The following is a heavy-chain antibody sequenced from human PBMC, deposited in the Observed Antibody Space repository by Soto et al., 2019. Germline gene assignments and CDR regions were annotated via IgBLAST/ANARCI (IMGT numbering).Heavy chain of an antibody. J-gene: IGHJ4*02. CDR1: GGSISSSSYY. D-gene: IGHD3-3*01. CDR3: ARSSRYDFWSVAGGYYFDY. CDR2: IYYSGST. V-gene: IGHV4-39*01. Sequence: SETLSLTCTVSGGSISSSSYYWGWIRQPPGKGLEWIGSIYYSGSTYYNPSLKSRVTIPVATSKNQFSLKLSSVTAADTAVYYCARSSRYDFWSVAGGYYFDYWGQGTLVTVSS.